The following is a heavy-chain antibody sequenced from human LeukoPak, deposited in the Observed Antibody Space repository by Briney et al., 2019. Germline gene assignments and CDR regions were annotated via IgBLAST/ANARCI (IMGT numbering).Heavy chain of an antibody. Sequence: SQTLSLTCTVSGGSISSGSYYWSWIRQPAGKGLEWIGRIYTSGSTNYNPSLKSRVTISVDTSENQFSLKLSSVTAADTAVYYCARDGVGATWDHYYYYMDVWGKGTTVTVSS. J-gene: IGHJ6*03. CDR3: ARDGVGATWDHYYYYMDV. CDR1: GGSISSGSYY. CDR2: IYTSGST. V-gene: IGHV4-61*02. D-gene: IGHD1-26*01.